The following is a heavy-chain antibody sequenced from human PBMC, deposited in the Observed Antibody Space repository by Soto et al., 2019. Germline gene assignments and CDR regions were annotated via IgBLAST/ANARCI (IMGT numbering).Heavy chain of an antibody. CDR3: ATPTRAGYCSGGSCYSDDAFDI. D-gene: IGHD2-15*01. V-gene: IGHV4-39*01. CDR2: IYYSGST. CDR1: GGSISSSSYY. Sequence: QLQLQESGPGLVKPSETLSLTCTVSGGSISSSSYYWGWIRQPPGKGLEWIGSIYYSGSTYYNPSLKRRVTISVDTSKNQFSLKLSSVTAADTAVYYCATPTRAGYCSGGSCYSDDAFDIWGQGTMVTVSS. J-gene: IGHJ3*02.